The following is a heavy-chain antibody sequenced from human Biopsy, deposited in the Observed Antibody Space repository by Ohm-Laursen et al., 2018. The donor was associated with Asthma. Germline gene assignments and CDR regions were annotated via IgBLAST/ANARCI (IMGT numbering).Heavy chain of an antibody. D-gene: IGHD3-3*01. CDR3: ARAFHFWSPYHAEHYQL. V-gene: IGHV3-7*01. CDR2: IKHDGSEK. Sequence: LRLSCSASGFTFGDYWMSWVRQVPGKGLEWVANIKHDGSEKNHVDSLKGRFTISRDNAKNLLFLQMNSLRAEDTAVYYCARAFHFWSPYHAEHYQLWGQGTLVTVSS. CDR1: GFTFGDYW. J-gene: IGHJ1*01.